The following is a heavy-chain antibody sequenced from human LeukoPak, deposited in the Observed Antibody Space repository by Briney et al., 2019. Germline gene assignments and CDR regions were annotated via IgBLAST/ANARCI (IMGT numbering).Heavy chain of an antibody. CDR3: AKKYYDYVWGSYPDY. J-gene: IGHJ4*02. V-gene: IGHV3-23*01. CDR1: GFTFSSYA. Sequence: GGSLRLSCAASGFTFSSYAMSWVRQAPGKGLEWVSAISGSGGSTYYADSVKGRFTISRDNSKNTLYLQMNSLRAEDTAVYYYAKKYYDYVWGSYPDYWGQGTLVTVSS. D-gene: IGHD3-16*02. CDR2: ISGSGGST.